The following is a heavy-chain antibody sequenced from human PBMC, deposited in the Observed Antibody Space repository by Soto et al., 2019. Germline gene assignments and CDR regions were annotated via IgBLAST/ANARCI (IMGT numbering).Heavy chain of an antibody. CDR1: GYTFTSYG. CDR2: ISACNGNT. J-gene: IGHJ4*02. V-gene: IGHV1-18*01. D-gene: IGHD3-10*01. CDR3: ARDWNGSGSYYNVIFDY. Sequence: ASVKVSCKASGYTFTSYGISWVRQAPGQGLEGMGWISACNGNTNYAQKLQGRVTMTTDTSTSTAYMELRSLRSDDTAVYYCARDWNGSGSYYNVIFDYWGQGTLVTVSS.